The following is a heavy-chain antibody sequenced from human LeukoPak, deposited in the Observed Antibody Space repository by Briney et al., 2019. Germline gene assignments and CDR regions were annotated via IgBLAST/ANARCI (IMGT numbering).Heavy chain of an antibody. CDR2: IYTSGTT. CDR1: GGSITSYY. Sequence: SETLSLIWIVSGGSITSYYWSWIRQPPGKGLEWIGRIYTSGTTKYNPSLKSRVTISVDTSKNQFSLRLSSVTAADTAVYYCARGRGPDYDYYYMDVWGKGTTVTVSS. J-gene: IGHJ6*03. CDR3: ARGRGPDYDYYYMDV. V-gene: IGHV4-4*07.